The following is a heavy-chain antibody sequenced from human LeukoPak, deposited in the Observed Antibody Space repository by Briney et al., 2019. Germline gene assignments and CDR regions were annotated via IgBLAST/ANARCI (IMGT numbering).Heavy chain of an antibody. J-gene: IGHJ4*02. Sequence: PSETLSLTCAVYGGSFSGYYWSWIRQPPGKGLEWIGEINHSGSTNYNPSLKSRVTISVDTSKNQFSLKLSSVTAADTAVYYCARRLSSHWGQGTLVTVPS. CDR3: ARRLSSH. D-gene: IGHD2-2*01. V-gene: IGHV4-34*01. CDR2: INHSGST. CDR1: GGSFSGYY.